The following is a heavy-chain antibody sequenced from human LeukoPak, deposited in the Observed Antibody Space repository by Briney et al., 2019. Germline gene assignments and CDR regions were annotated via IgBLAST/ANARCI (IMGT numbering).Heavy chain of an antibody. Sequence: YXWGWXXXXPGKGLEWIGSIYDSGSTYYNPSLKSRVTISVDTSKNQFSLKLNSVTAADTAVYYCARHYGHWGQGTLVTVSS. CDR2: IYDSGST. D-gene: IGHD3-10*01. CDR3: ARHYGH. CDR1: YX. J-gene: IGHJ4*02. V-gene: IGHV4-39*01.